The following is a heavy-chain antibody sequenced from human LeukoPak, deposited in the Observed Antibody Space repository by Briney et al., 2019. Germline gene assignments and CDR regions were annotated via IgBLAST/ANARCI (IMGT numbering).Heavy chain of an antibody. D-gene: IGHD5-24*01. V-gene: IGHV1-2*02. CDR1: GYTFTGYY. Sequence: ASVKVSCKASGYTFTGYYMHWARQAPGQGLEWMGWINPNSGGTNYAQKFQGRVTMTRDTSISTAYMELSRLRSDDTAVYYCARHRSRDGYNFDFDYWGQGTLVTVSS. CDR2: INPNSGGT. CDR3: ARHRSRDGYNFDFDY. J-gene: IGHJ4*02.